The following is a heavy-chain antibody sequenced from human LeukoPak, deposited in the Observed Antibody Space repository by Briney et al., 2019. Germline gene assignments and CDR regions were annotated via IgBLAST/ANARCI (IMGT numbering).Heavy chain of an antibody. CDR2: IYYSGST. CDR3: ARDSGRYCSGGSCYRYFYMDV. D-gene: IGHD2-15*01. J-gene: IGHJ6*03. Sequence: SETLSLTCTVSRGSFSSYYWSWIRQPPGKGLEWIGYIYYSGSTNYNPSLKSRVTISVDTSKNQFSLKLSSVTAADTAVYYCARDSGRYCSGGSCYRYFYMDVWGKGTTVTVSS. CDR1: RGSFSSYY. V-gene: IGHV4-59*01.